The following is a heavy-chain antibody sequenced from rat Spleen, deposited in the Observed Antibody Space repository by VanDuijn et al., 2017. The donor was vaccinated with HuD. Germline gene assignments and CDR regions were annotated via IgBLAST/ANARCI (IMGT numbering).Heavy chain of an antibody. CDR2: ISYDGSST. D-gene: IGHD4-3*01. Sequence: EVQLVESGGGLVQPGRSLKLSCAASGFTFSDHNMAWVRQAPKKGLEWVATISYDGSSTYYRDSMKGRFTISRDNAKSTLYLQMDSLRSEDTATYYCARWMENSGYGYFDFWGPGTMVTVSS. V-gene: IGHV5-7*01. J-gene: IGHJ1*01. CDR1: GFTFSDHN. CDR3: ARWMENSGYGYFDF.